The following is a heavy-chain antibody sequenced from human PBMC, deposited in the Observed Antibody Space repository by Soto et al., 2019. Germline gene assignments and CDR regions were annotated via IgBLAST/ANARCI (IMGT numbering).Heavy chain of an antibody. Sequence: GASVKVSCKASGFTFTSSAFQWVRQARGQRLEWIGWIAVGSGYTNYAQRFQDRVTLTRDMSTATTYMELSRLTSEDTAIYYCAADATAWQQMVPSDYWGQGTLVTVYS. J-gene: IGHJ4*02. CDR1: GFTFTSSA. V-gene: IGHV1-58*01. D-gene: IGHD2-8*01. CDR2: IAVGSGYT. CDR3: AADATAWQQMVPSDY.